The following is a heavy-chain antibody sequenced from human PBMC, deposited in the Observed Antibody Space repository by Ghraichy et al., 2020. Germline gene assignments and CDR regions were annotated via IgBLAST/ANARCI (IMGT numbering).Heavy chain of an antibody. V-gene: IGHV4-34*01. CDR1: GGSFSGYY. J-gene: IGHJ6*02. D-gene: IGHD3-16*01. CDR3: ARGHQRGARGGYYYYGMDV. Sequence: SETLSLTCAVYGGSFSGYYWSWIRQPPGKGLEWIGEINHSGSTNYNPSLKSRVTISVDTSKNQFSLKLSSVTAADTAVYYCARGHQRGARGGYYYYGMDVWGQGTTVTVSS. CDR2: INHSGST.